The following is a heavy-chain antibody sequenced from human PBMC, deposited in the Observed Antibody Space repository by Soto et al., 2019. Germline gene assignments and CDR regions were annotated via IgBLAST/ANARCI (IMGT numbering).Heavy chain of an antibody. D-gene: IGHD3-22*01. CDR3: AADYYDTTDYYYHY. CDR1: GFTFISSA. V-gene: IGHV1-58*01. CDR2: IVVGSGNT. J-gene: IGHJ4*02. Sequence: SVKVSCKASGFTFISSAVQWVRQARGQRLEWIGWIVVGSGNTNYAQKFQERVTISRDLSTSTAYVELSSLRSEDMAVYYCAADYYDTTDYYYHYWRQGTLVTVSS.